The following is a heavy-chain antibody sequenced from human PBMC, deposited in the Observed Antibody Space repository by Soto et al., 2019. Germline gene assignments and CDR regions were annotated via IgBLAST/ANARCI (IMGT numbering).Heavy chain of an antibody. CDR2: IYYSGYT. V-gene: IGHV4-39*01. CDR3: ARHNGTLYVGNYYDMDV. CDR1: GGSISSSSYY. D-gene: IGHD3-16*01. J-gene: IGHJ6*02. Sequence: SETLSLSCTASGGSISSSSYYWGWIRQPPGKGLEWIGSIYYSGYTYYNPSLKSRVTISVDTSKNQFSLKLSSVTAADTAVYYWARHNGTLYVGNYYDMDVWGQGTTVT.